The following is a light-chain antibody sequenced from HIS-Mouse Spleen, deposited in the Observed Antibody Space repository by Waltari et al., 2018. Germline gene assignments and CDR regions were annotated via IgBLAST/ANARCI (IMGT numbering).Light chain of an antibody. CDR3: CSYAGSYTFEVV. CDR2: DVS. Sequence: QSALTQPRPVSGSPGQSGPISCPGTSSYAGGYNYVSLYHQHPGKAPTLMIYDVSKRPSGVPDRFSGSKSGNTASLTISGLQAEDEADYYCCSYAGSYTFEVVFGGGTKLTVL. CDR1: SSYAGGYNY. V-gene: IGLV2-11*01. J-gene: IGLJ2*01.